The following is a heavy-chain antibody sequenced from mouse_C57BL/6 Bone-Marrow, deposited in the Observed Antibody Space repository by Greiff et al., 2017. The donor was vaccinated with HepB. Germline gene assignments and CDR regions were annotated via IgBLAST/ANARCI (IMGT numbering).Heavy chain of an antibody. V-gene: IGHV1-26*01. CDR3: ARGTMITTEGFAY. D-gene: IGHD2-4*01. Sequence: LVKPGASVKISCKASGYTFTDYYMNWVKQSHGKSLEWIGDINPNNGGTSYNQKFKGKATLTVDKSSSTAYMELRSLTSEDSAVYYCARGTMITTEGFAYWGQGTLVTVSA. J-gene: IGHJ3*01. CDR1: GYTFTDYY. CDR2: INPNNGGT.